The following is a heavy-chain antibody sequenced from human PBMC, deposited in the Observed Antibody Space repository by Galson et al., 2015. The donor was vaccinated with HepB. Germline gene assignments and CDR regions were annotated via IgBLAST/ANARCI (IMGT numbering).Heavy chain of an antibody. J-gene: IGHJ6*02. D-gene: IGHD4-17*01. V-gene: IGHV1-18*01. Sequence: SVKVSCKASGYTFTSYGISWVRQAPGQGLEWMGWISAYNGNTNYAQKLQGRVTMTTDTSTSTAYMELRSLRDEDTAVYYCARDYGDHGYYGMDVWGQGTSVTVSS. CDR1: GYTFTSYG. CDR2: ISAYNGNT. CDR3: ARDYGDHGYYGMDV.